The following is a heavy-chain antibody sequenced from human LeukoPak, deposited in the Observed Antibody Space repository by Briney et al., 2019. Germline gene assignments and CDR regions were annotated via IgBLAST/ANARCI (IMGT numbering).Heavy chain of an antibody. V-gene: IGHV3-30*18. J-gene: IGHJ6*02. CDR2: VTYDGSKA. CDR1: GFTFRNYG. CDR3: AKDQRAMTRRMDV. Sequence: PGGSLRLSCAASGFTFRNYGMHWVRQVPGKGLGWLGVVTYDGSKAFYADSVKGRLTISRDNSKNTLYLQMNTLRVEDRAVYFCAKDQRAMTRRMDVWGQGTAVIVSS. D-gene: IGHD6-25*01.